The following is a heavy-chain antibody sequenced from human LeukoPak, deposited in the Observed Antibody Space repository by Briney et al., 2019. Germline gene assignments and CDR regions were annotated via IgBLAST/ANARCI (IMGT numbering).Heavy chain of an antibody. Sequence: SGTLSLTCAVSGGSISSSNWWSWVRQPPGKGLEWIGEIYHSGSTNYNPSLKSRVTISVDKSKNQFSLKLSSVTAADTAVYYCARDPLVVPAAYNWFDPWGQGTLVTVSS. V-gene: IGHV4-4*02. CDR1: GGSISSSNW. CDR3: ARDPLVVPAAYNWFDP. CDR2: IYHSGST. J-gene: IGHJ5*02. D-gene: IGHD2-2*01.